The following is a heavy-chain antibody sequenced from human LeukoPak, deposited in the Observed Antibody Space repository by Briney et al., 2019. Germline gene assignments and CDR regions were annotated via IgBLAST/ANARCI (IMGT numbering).Heavy chain of an antibody. D-gene: IGHD3-10*01. CDR2: IYYSGST. CDR1: GGSISSYY. J-gene: IGHJ4*02. Sequence: SETLSLTCTVSGGSISSYYWSWIRQPPGKGLEWIGYIYYSGSTNYNPSLKSRVTMSVDTSKNQFSLKLSSVTAADTAVYYCARRSGRNYYGSGSYYNEWSFDYWGQGTLVTVSS. CDR3: ARRSGRNYYGSGSYYNEWSFDY. V-gene: IGHV4-59*08.